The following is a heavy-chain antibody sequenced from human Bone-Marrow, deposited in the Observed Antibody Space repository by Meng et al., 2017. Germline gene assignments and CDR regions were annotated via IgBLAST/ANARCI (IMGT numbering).Heavy chain of an antibody. D-gene: IGHD3-3*01. CDR2: IYYSGST. J-gene: IGHJ5*02. V-gene: IGHV4-39*01. Sequence: QLQLQESGPGLVKPSETLSLTCPVPGGSISSSSYYWGWIRQPPGKGLEWIGSIYYSGSTYYNPSLKSRVTISVDTSKNQFSLKLSSVTAADTAVYYCARQGFLEWLLYRGNWFDPWGQGTLVTVSS. CDR3: ARQGFLEWLLYRGNWFDP. CDR1: GGSISSSSYY.